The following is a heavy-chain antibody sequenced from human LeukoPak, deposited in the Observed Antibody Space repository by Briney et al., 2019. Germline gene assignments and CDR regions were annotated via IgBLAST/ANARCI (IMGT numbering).Heavy chain of an antibody. CDR3: ARGTVVVPAAITVY. Sequence: GGSLRLSCAASGFTFSSYWMHWVRQAPGRGLVWVSRINSDGSSTSYADSVKGRFTISRDNAKNTLYLQMNSLRAEDTAVYYCARGTVVVPAAITVYWGQGTLVTVSS. D-gene: IGHD2-2*01. CDR2: INSDGSST. V-gene: IGHV3-74*01. J-gene: IGHJ4*02. CDR1: GFTFSSYW.